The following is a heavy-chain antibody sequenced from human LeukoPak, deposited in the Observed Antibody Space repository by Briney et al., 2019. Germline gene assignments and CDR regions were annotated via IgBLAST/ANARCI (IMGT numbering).Heavy chain of an antibody. CDR3: ARGHILIPAGAFDI. V-gene: IGHV4-4*07. J-gene: IGHJ3*02. CDR1: GDSITSYY. Sequence: SETLSLTCSVSGDSITSYYWNWIRQPAGKGLEWIGRVYTRGSTNYNPSLKSRATMSVDPSRNQFSLKLNSVTAADTAVYYCARGHILIPAGAFDIWGQGTMVTVSS. D-gene: IGHD3-16*01. CDR2: VYTRGST.